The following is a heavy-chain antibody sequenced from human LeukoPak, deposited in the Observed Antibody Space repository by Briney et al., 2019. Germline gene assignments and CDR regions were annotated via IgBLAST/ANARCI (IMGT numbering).Heavy chain of an antibody. Sequence: ASVKVSCKASGYTFTDYYIHWVRRAPGQGLEWMGWINPDNGGTNYAQKFQGRVTMTRDTSIRTVYMDPSRLRSDDTAVFYCTREARVGNWFDPWGQGTQVTVSS. J-gene: IGHJ5*02. CDR2: INPDNGGT. D-gene: IGHD2-2*01. CDR3: TREARVGNWFDP. V-gene: IGHV1-2*02. CDR1: GYTFTDYY.